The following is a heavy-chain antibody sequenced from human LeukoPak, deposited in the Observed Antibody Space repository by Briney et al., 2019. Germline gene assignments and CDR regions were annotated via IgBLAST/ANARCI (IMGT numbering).Heavy chain of an antibody. Sequence: PSETLSLTCTVSGGSISSYYWSWIRQPPGKGLEWIGYIYYSGSTNYNPSLKSRVTISVDTSKNQFSLKLSSVTAADTAVYYCARGAGSHEYYFDYWAREPWSPSPQ. CDR2: IYYSGST. V-gene: IGHV4-59*01. CDR1: GGSISSYY. J-gene: IGHJ4*02. D-gene: IGHD3-10*01. CDR3: ARGAGSHEYYFDY.